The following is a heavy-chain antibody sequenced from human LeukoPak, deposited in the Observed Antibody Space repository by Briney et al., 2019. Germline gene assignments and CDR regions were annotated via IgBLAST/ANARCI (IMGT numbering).Heavy chain of an antibody. CDR1: GYTCINYY. Sequence: ASVKVSCKASGYTCINYYLHWVRQAPGHGLEWMGIINPSSGGTSYAQKFQGRVTMTRATSTSTVYMELSSLRPEDTAVYYCARDPSYCGGDCYAFDIWGQGTMVTVSS. D-gene: IGHD2-21*02. J-gene: IGHJ3*02. V-gene: IGHV1-46*01. CDR3: ARDPSYCGGDCYAFDI. CDR2: INPSSGGT.